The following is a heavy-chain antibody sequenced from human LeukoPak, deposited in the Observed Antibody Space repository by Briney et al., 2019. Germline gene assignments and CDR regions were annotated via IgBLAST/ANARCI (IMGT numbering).Heavy chain of an antibody. V-gene: IGHV3-74*01. D-gene: IGHD5-24*01. CDR2: INSDGSST. CDR3: ARDGYNYYFDY. Sequence: PGGSLRLSCAASGFIFSSHWMHWVRQAPGKGLVWVSRINSDGSSTSYADSVKGRFTISRDNAKNTLYLQMNSLRAEDTAVYYCARDGYNYYFDYWGQGTLVTVSS. CDR1: GFIFSSHW. J-gene: IGHJ4*02.